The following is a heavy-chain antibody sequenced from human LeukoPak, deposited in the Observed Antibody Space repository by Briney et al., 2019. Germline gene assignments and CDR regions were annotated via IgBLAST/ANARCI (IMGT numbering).Heavy chain of an antibody. CDR3: AREGYSSGWYVFDY. V-gene: IGHV1-2*02. CDR2: IKPNSSGT. D-gene: IGHD6-19*01. CDR1: GYTFSGSF. J-gene: IGHJ4*02. Sequence: AVQVSCTARGYTFSGSFMHLVGQAPGHGLEWLGWIKPNSSGTRYAQKFQGRFTMTRDTSINTAYMELSWLTSDDTAVYYCAREGYSSGWYVFDYWGQGTLVTVSP.